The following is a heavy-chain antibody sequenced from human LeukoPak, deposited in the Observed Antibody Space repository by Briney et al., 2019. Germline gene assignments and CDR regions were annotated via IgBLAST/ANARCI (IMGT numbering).Heavy chain of an antibody. V-gene: IGHV1-2*02. CDR2: INPNSGGT. D-gene: IGHD3-22*01. Sequence: VSVKVSCKASGYTFTGYYMHWVRQAPGQGLEWMGWINPNSGGTNYAQKFQGRVTMTRDTSISTAYMELSRLRSDDTAVYYCARRSSPWLLLPYYWGQGTLVTVSS. J-gene: IGHJ4*02. CDR3: ARRSSPWLLLPYY. CDR1: GYTFTGYY.